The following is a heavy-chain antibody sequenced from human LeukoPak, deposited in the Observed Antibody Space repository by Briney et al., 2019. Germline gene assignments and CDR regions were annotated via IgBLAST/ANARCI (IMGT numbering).Heavy chain of an antibody. V-gene: IGHV4-34*01. Sequence: SETLSLTCAVYGVSFSGYYWSWIRQPPGKGLEWIGEINHSGSTNYNPSLKSRVTISVDTSKNQFSLKLSSVTAADTAVYYCARGDLYYDFWSGYPSRDWYFDLWGRGTLVTVSS. CDR2: INHSGST. CDR3: ARGDLYYDFWSGYPSRDWYFDL. D-gene: IGHD3-3*01. CDR1: GVSFSGYY. J-gene: IGHJ2*01.